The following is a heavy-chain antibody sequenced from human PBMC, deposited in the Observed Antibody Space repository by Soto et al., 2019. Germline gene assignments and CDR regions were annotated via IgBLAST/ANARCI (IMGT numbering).Heavy chain of an antibody. D-gene: IGHD3-3*01. CDR2: ISGSGGST. J-gene: IGHJ5*02. CDR1: GFTFSSYA. CDR3: AKAPYDFWSGYLWFDP. V-gene: IGHV3-23*01. Sequence: PGGSLRLSCAASGFTFSSYAMSWVRQAPGKGLEWVSAISGSGGSTYYADSVKGRFTISRDNSKNTLYLQMNSLRAEDTAVYYCAKAPYDFWSGYLWFDPWGQGTLVTVSS.